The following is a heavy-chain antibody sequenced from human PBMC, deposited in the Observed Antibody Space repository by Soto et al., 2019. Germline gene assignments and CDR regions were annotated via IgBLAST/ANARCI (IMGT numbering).Heavy chain of an antibody. CDR2: MNPNSGNT. Sequence: QVQLVQSGAEVKRPGASVMVSCRSTGYTFKNYDINWVRQATGQGLEWMGTMNPNSGNTGYAQKFQGSVTMTRNTSISTAYLELSSLRSEDTAVYYCARAPVYGGNGWLVPWGQGTLVTVSS. V-gene: IGHV1-8*01. D-gene: IGHD2-15*01. CDR3: ARAPVYGGNGWLVP. J-gene: IGHJ5*02. CDR1: GYTFKNYD.